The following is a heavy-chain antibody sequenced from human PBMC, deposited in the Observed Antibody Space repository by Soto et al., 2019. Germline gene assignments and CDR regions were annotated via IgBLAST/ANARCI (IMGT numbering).Heavy chain of an antibody. V-gene: IGHV3-7*01. Sequence: PGGSLRLSCAASGFTFSSYWMSWVRQAPGKGLERVANIKQDGSEKYYVDSVKGRFTISRDNAKNSLYLQMNSMRAEDTAVYYCARVIIPGFVFWSGYYYYYYYGMDVWGQGTTVTVS. J-gene: IGHJ6*02. CDR2: IKQDGSEK. CDR1: GFTFSSYW. CDR3: ARVIIPGFVFWSGYYYYYYYGMDV. D-gene: IGHD3-3*01.